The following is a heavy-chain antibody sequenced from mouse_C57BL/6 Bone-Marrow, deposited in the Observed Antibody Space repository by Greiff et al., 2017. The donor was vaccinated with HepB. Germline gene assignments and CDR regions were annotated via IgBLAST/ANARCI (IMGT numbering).Heavy chain of an antibody. J-gene: IGHJ1*03. CDR2: ISDGGSYT. V-gene: IGHV5-4*01. CDR1: GFTFSSYA. Sequence: EVKLMESGGGLVKPGGSLKLSCAASGFTFSSYAMSWVRQTPEKRLEWVATISDGGSYTYYPDNVKGRFTLSRDNAKNNRYLQMSHLKSEDTAMYYCARERDGSSFYWYFDVWGTGTTVTVSS. D-gene: IGHD1-1*01. CDR3: ARERDGSSFYWYFDV.